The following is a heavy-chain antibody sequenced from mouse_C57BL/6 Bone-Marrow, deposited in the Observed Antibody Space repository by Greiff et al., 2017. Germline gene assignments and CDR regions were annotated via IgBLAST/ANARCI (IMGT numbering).Heavy chain of an antibody. D-gene: IGHD1-1*01. Sequence: VQLQQPGAELVKPGASVKLSCKASGYTFTSYWMHWVKQRPGQGLEWIGMIHPNSGSTNYNEKFKSKATLTVDKSSSTAYMQLSSLTSADSAVYYCARYYGSSLWYFDVWGTGTTVTVSS. CDR2: IHPNSGST. CDR1: GYTFTSYW. J-gene: IGHJ1*03. CDR3: ARYYGSSLWYFDV. V-gene: IGHV1-64*01.